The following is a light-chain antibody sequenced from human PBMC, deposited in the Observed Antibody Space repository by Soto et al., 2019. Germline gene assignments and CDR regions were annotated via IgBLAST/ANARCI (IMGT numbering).Light chain of an antibody. CDR3: SSYTSSYIYV. V-gene: IGLV2-14*01. Sequence: QSVLTQPASVSGSPGQSITISCTGSSSDVGGYNYVSWYQQYPGKAPSLMLYEVSNRPSGVSDRFSGYKSGTTASLTISGLQAEDEADYYCSSYTSSYIYVFGTGPKVTVL. CDR2: EVS. J-gene: IGLJ1*01. CDR1: SSDVGGYNY.